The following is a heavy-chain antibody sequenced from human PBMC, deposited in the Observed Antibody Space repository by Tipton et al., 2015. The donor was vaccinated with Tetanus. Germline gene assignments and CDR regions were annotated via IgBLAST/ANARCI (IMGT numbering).Heavy chain of an antibody. J-gene: IGHJ4*02. CDR1: GGSISSRSYY. CDR3: ARDRGVSRGVDY. D-gene: IGHD3-10*01. V-gene: IGHV4-31*03. CDR2: IYYTGST. Sequence: TLSLTCTVSGGSISSRSYYWSWIRQHPVKGLEWIGYIYYTGSTYYNPSLKSRVIISADTSKNQFSLKLSSVTAADTAVYYCARDRGVSRGVDYWGQGTLVTVPS.